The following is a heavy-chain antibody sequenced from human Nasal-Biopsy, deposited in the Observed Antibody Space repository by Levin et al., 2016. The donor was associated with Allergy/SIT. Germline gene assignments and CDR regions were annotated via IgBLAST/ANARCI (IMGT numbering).Heavy chain of an antibody. CDR1: GGSVRSPDYY. D-gene: IGHD3-10*01. J-gene: IGHJ6*02. V-gene: IGHV4-39*02. Sequence: SETLSLTCTVSGGSVRSPDYYWAWIRHAPGKGAGVDWDNLLEWDYLLQTSLRRRVSISVDTANNFLSLRMSSVTAADTAVYYCARLKLFWLGESDFSFHGIDVWGQGTPVIVSS. CDR2: LLEWDY. CDR3: ARLKLFWLGESDFSFHGIDV.